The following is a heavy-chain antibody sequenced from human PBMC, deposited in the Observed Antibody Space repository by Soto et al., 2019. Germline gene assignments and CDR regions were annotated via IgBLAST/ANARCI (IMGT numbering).Heavy chain of an antibody. CDR2: IYYSGST. V-gene: IGHV4-31*03. CDR3: AGAPTLVRGVLGWFDP. CDR1: GGSISSGGYY. Sequence: SETLSLTCTVSGGSISSGGYYWSWIRQHPGKGLEWIGYIYYSGSTYYNPSLKSRVTISVDTSKNQFSLKLSSVTAADTAVYYCAGAPTLVRGVLGWFDPWGQGTLVTVSS. D-gene: IGHD3-10*01. J-gene: IGHJ5*02.